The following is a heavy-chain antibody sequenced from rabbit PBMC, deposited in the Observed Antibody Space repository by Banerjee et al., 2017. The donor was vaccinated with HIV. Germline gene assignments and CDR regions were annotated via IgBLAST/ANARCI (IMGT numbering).Heavy chain of an antibody. CDR3: ARDSYYRNVWSDCFDL. Sequence: QSLEESGGDLVKPGASLTLTCTASGFSFSSSYWICWVRQAPGKGLEWIACINGGTSDSTDYASWAKVRFTISKTSSTSVTLQMTSLTAADTATYFFARDSYYRNVWSDCFDLLGQGTLVTVS. J-gene: IGHJ4*01. CDR1: GFSFSSSYW. V-gene: IGHV1S40*01. CDR2: INGGTSDST. D-gene: IGHD4-1*01.